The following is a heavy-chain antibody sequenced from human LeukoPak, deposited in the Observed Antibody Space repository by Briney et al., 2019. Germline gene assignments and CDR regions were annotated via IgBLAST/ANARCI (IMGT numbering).Heavy chain of an antibody. J-gene: IGHJ4*02. CDR2: ISWHGETT. D-gene: IGHD1-26*01. Sequence: GGSLRLSCAASGFPFDDYGMLWVRQGPGKGLEWVSFISWHGETTYYSDSVKGRFTISRDSGTNSLYLQMNRLRTEDTGFYYCAKDFGPRGVGATPQYWGQGTVVIVSS. V-gene: IGHV3-43D*03. CDR3: AKDFGPRGVGATPQY. CDR1: GFPFDDYG.